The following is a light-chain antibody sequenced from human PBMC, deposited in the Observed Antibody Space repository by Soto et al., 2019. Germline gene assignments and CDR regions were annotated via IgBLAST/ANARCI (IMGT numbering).Light chain of an antibody. J-gene: IGKJ4*01. Sequence: DIQLTQSPSFLSASVGDRVTITCRASQDLTGNLAWYQQEPGKAPKLLISATSTLQSGVPSRFSGSGSGTEMTLTISSLQPEDFATYYCQQFKSYPLTFGGGTKVDSK. CDR1: QDLTGN. V-gene: IGKV1-9*01. CDR3: QQFKSYPLT. CDR2: ATS.